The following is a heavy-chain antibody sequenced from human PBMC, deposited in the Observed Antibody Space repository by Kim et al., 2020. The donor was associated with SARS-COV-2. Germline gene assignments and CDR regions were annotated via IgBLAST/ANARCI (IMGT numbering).Heavy chain of an antibody. Sequence: SETLSLTCAVSGGSISSSNWWSWVRQPPGKGLEWIGEIYHSGSTNYNPSLKSRVTISVDKSKNQFSLKLSSVTAADTAVYYCARDLVPYSSSWYGIAVAGMSGYYYYGMDVWGQGTTVTVSS. J-gene: IGHJ6*02. CDR1: GGSISSSNW. V-gene: IGHV4-4*02. CDR3: ARDLVPYSSSWYGIAVAGMSGYYYYGMDV. D-gene: IGHD6-13*01. CDR2: IYHSGST.